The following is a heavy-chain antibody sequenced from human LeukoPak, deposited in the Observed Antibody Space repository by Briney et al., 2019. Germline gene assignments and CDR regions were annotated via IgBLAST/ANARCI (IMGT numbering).Heavy chain of an antibody. D-gene: IGHD3-22*01. Sequence: SETLSLTCTVSGGSINSYYWSWIRQPAGKGLEWIGRIYTTGSTNYNPSLKSRVNMSVDTSKNQFSLKLSSVTAADTAVYYCARQVAVVSKAGFDFWGQGSLVTVSS. CDR3: ARQVAVVSKAGFDF. V-gene: IGHV4-4*07. CDR2: IYTTGST. J-gene: IGHJ4*02. CDR1: GGSINSYY.